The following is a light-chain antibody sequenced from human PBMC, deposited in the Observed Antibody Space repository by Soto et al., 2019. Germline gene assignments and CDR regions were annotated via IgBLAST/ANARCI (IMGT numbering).Light chain of an antibody. CDR1: QSINNL. CDR3: QQYDSYPLT. V-gene: IGKV1-5*01. J-gene: IGKJ4*01. CDR2: DVS. Sequence: DVQMTQSHSTLSASLGDRVTINCMASQSINNLLAWYQQKPGKAPKFLIYDVSTLESGVPSRFSGSGSGTEFTLTISSLQPEDFATYYCQQYDSYPLTFGGGTKVDI.